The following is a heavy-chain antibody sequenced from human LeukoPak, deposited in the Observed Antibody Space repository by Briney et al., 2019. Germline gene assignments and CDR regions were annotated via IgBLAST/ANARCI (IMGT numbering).Heavy chain of an antibody. J-gene: IGHJ6*02. D-gene: IGHD2-2*01. CDR1: GGSISNYY. Sequence: PSETLSLTCTVSGGSISNYYWSWIRQPAGKGLEWIGRIYSSGSTNYNPSLKSRVTMSVDTSKNQFSLKLSSVTAADTAVYYCARYCSSTSCQGYYYGMDVWGQGTTVTVSS. V-gene: IGHV4-4*07. CDR2: IYSSGST. CDR3: ARYCSSTSCQGYYYGMDV.